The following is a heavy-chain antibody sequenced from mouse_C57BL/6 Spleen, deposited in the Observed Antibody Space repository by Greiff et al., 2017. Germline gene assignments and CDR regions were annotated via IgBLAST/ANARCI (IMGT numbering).Heavy chain of an antibody. J-gene: IGHJ4*01. Sequence: EVHLVESGPGLVKPSQSLSLTCSVTGYSFTSGYYWNWIRQFPGNKLEWMGYISYDGSNNYNPSLKNRISITRDTSKNQFFLKLNSVTTEDTATYYCAREGAYYSNPYAMDYWGQGTSVTVSS. CDR2: ISYDGSN. CDR1: GYSFTSGYY. D-gene: IGHD2-5*01. CDR3: AREGAYYSNPYAMDY. V-gene: IGHV3-6*01.